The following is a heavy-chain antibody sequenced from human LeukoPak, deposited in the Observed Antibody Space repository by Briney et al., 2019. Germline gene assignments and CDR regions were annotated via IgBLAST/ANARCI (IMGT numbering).Heavy chain of an antibody. CDR1: GFTFSSYA. Sequence: GRSLRLSCAASGFTFSSYAMHWVRQAPGKGLEWVAVISYDGSNKYYADSVKGRFTISRDNSKNMLFLQMNSLRAEDTAVYYCAREITAARTTNDHWGQGTLVTVSS. D-gene: IGHD6-6*01. CDR2: ISYDGSNK. V-gene: IGHV3-30-3*01. CDR3: AREITAARTTNDH. J-gene: IGHJ4*02.